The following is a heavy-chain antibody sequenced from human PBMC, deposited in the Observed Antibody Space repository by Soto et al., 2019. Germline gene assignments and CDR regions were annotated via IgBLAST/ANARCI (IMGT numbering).Heavy chain of an antibody. D-gene: IGHD3-22*01. V-gene: IGHV3-23*01. CDR3: AKHTTLYFDRTGPGDYFDS. Sequence: PGGSLRLSCAASGFTFSSNAMSWVRRAPGKGLEWVSGITGSGGITDYADSVKGQFTISRDNSRNTLYLQMNYLRVEDTAVYFCAKHTTLYFDRTGPGDYFDSWGQGTLVTVSS. J-gene: IGHJ4*02. CDR1: GFTFSSNA. CDR2: ITGSGGIT.